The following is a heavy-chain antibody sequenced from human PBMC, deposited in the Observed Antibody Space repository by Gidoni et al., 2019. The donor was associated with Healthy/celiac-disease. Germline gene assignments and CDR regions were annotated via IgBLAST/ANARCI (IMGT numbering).Heavy chain of an antibody. V-gene: IGHV1-3*01. CDR1: GYPFTSYA. J-gene: IGHJ2*01. Sequence: QVQLVQSGAEVKKPGASVKVSCKASGYPFTSYAMHWVRQAPGQRLEWMGWINAGNGNTKYSQKFQGRVTITRDTSASTAYMELSSLRSEDTAVYYCARDRSSGYDGNYWYFDLWGRGTLVTVSS. CDR3: ARDRSSGYDGNYWYFDL. D-gene: IGHD3-22*01. CDR2: INAGNGNT.